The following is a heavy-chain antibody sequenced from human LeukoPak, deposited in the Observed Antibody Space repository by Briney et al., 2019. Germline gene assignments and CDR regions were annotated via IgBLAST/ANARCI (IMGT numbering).Heavy chain of an antibody. CDR2: IYDSGST. J-gene: IGHJ6*02. Sequence: SETLSLTCTVSGGSIRSSYYYWGWIRQPPGKGLEWIGSIYDSGSTYYNPSLKSRVTISVDTSKNQFSLKLNSVTAADTAVYYCARDSMYGMDVWGQGTTVTVSS. V-gene: IGHV4-39*02. CDR1: GGSIRSSYYY. CDR3: ARDSMYGMDV. D-gene: IGHD2/OR15-2a*01.